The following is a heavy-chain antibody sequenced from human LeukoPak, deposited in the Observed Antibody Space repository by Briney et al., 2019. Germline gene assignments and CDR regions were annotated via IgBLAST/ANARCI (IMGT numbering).Heavy chain of an antibody. CDR1: GFTSSRYT. J-gene: IGHJ4*02. Sequence: GGSLRLSCVASGFTSSRYTMNWVRQAPGKGLEWVSAISGSSDHIHYADSMKGRFTISRDNAKNSLYLQMNSLRAEDTAVYYCAREKTGDPCFDYWGQGTLVTVSS. CDR3: AREKTGDPCFDY. CDR2: ISGSSDHI. D-gene: IGHD7-27*01. V-gene: IGHV3-21*01.